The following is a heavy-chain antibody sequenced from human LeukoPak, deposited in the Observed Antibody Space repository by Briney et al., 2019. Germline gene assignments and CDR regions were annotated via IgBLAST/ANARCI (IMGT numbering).Heavy chain of an antibody. CDR3: AKDYGDDEAFDY. CDR2: ISYDGSNK. Sequence: GRSLRLSCAASGFTFSSYGMHWVRQAPGKGLEWVAVISYDGSNKYYADSVKGRFTISRDNPKNTLYLQMNSLRAEDTAVYYCAKDYGDDEAFDYWGQGTLVTVSS. D-gene: IGHD4-17*01. CDR1: GFTFSSYG. J-gene: IGHJ4*02. V-gene: IGHV3-30*18.